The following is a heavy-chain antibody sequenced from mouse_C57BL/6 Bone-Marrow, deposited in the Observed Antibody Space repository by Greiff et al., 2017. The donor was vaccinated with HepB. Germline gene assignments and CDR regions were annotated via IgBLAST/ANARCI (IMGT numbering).Heavy chain of an antibody. D-gene: IGHD5-2*01. CDR1: GYTFTSYW. V-gene: IGHV1-50*01. J-gene: IGHJ3*01. Sequence: QVQLQQPGAELVKPGASVKLSCKASGYTFTSYWMQWVKQRPGQGLEWIGEIDPSDSYTNYNQKFKGKATLTVDTSSSAAYMQLSSLTCEDSAVYYCAREYRFAYWGQGNLVTVPA. CDR2: IDPSDSYT. CDR3: AREYRFAY.